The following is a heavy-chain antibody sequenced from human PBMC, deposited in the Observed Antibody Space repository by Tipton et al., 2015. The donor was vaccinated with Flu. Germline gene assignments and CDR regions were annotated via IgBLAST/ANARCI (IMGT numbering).Heavy chain of an antibody. J-gene: IGHJ4*02. CDR1: GGSFSGDY. CDR2: VNHSGST. CDR3: ASKNYYDVGGWSTTDY. Sequence: TLSLTCVVYGGSFSGDYCSWIRQPPGKGLEWIGEVNHSGSTNYNPSLKSRVTISADTSKNQFSLRLSSVTAADTAVYYCASKNYYDVGGWSTTDYWGQGTLVTVSS. D-gene: IGHD3-22*01. V-gene: IGHV4-34*01.